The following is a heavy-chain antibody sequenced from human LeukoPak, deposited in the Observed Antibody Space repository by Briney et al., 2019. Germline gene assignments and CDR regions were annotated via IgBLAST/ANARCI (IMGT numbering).Heavy chain of an antibody. Sequence: GGSLRLSCVASGFTFSNFGMHWVRQAPGKGLEWVALIYYDATNKYYGDSVKGRFTVSRDNSNNTVFLHMSNLRADDTAVYYCARQTTLATDHWGQGTLVTVSP. J-gene: IGHJ4*02. D-gene: IGHD4-23*01. CDR2: IYYDATNK. V-gene: IGHV3-33*01. CDR1: GFTFSNFG. CDR3: ARQTTLATDH.